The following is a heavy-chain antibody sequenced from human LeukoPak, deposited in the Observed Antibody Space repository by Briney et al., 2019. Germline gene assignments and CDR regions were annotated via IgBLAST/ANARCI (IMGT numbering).Heavy chain of an antibody. J-gene: IGHJ5*02. CDR1: GGSISSSSYY. CDR2: IYYSGST. V-gene: IGHV4-39*07. CDR3: ARAGGDFWSGYLNWFDP. D-gene: IGHD3-3*01. Sequence: SETLSLTCTVSGGSISSSSYYWGWIRQPPGKGLEWIGSIYYSGSTYYNPSLKSRVTISVDTSKNQFSLKLSSVTAADTAVYYCARAGGDFWSGYLNWFDPWGQGTLVTVSS.